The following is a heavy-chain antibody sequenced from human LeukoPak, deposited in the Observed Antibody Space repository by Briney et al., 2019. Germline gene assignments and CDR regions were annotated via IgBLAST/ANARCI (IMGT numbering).Heavy chain of an antibody. CDR1: GFTFSTSA. CDR3: AKLLPAAGTGY. J-gene: IGHJ4*02. CDR2: IGNSGGTT. Sequence: GGSLRLSCAASGFTFSTSAMSWVRQAPGKGLEWVSSIGNSGGTTYYADSVKGRFTISRDNSKNTLYVQMNSLRAEDTALYYCAKLLPAAGTGYWGQGTLVTVSS. V-gene: IGHV3-23*01. D-gene: IGHD6-13*01.